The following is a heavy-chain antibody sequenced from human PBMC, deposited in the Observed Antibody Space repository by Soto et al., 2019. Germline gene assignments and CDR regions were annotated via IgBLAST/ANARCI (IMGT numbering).Heavy chain of an antibody. CDR3: ARVPDR. J-gene: IGHJ5*02. D-gene: IGHD2-2*01. CDR1: GGSISSGGYS. Sequence: TSETLSLTCAVSGGSISSGGYSWGWIRQPPGKGLEWIGYIYHSGSTYYNPSLKSRVTISVDRSKNQFSLKLSSVTAADTAVYYCARVPDRWRQGTLVTVSS. CDR2: IYHSGST. V-gene: IGHV4-30-2*01.